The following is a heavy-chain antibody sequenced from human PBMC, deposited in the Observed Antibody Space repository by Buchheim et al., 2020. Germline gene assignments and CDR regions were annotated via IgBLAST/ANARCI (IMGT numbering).Heavy chain of an antibody. CDR3: AREENDFWSGQKYYFDY. J-gene: IGHJ4*02. Sequence: VQLVESGGGLVQPGGSLRLSCAASGFMFSSYEMNWVRQAPGKGLGWVSYISSGSSTIYYADSVKGRFTISRDNAKNSLYLQMNSLRAEDTAVYYCAREENDFWSGQKYYFDYWGQGTL. D-gene: IGHD3-3*01. V-gene: IGHV3-48*03. CDR1: GFMFSSYE. CDR2: ISSGSSTI.